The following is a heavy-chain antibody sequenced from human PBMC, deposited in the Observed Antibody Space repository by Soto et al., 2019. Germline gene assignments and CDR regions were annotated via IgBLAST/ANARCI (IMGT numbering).Heavy chain of an antibody. CDR1: GFTFSSYA. J-gene: IGHJ6*02. Sequence: QPGGSLRLSCAASGFTFSSYAIHWVRQAPGKGLEWVAVISYDGSNKYYADSVKGRFTISRDNSKNTLYLQMNSLRAEDTAVYYCATLGDSSSSPHYYGMDVWGQGPTVTVS. CDR2: ISYDGSNK. CDR3: ATLGDSSSSPHYYGMDV. V-gene: IGHV3-30-3*01. D-gene: IGHD6-6*01.